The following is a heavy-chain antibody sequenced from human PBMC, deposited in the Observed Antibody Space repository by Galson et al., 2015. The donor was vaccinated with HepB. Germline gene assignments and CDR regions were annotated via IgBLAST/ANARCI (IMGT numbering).Heavy chain of an antibody. D-gene: IGHD6-19*01. CDR1: GFTFDDYA. Sequence: SLRLSCAASGFTFDDYAMHWVRQAPGKGLEWVSGISWNSGSIGYADSVKGRFTISRDNAKNSLYLQMNSRRAEDTALYYCAKGAVAGTLDAFEIWGQGTMVTVSS. CDR3: AKGAVAGTLDAFEI. V-gene: IGHV3-9*01. J-gene: IGHJ3*02. CDR2: ISWNSGSI.